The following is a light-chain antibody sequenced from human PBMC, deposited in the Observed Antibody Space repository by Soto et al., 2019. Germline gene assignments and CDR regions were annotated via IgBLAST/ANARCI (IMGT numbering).Light chain of an antibody. CDR1: SSNIGNNA. CDR2: YDD. J-gene: IGLJ2*01. V-gene: IGLV1-36*01. CDR3: AAWDDSLNGVV. Sequence: QAVVTQPPSVSEAPRQRVTISCSGSSSNIGNNAVNWYQQLPGKAPKLLIYYDDLLPSGVSDRFSGSKSGTSASLAFSGLQSEDEADYYCAAWDDSLNGVVFGGGTKLTVL.